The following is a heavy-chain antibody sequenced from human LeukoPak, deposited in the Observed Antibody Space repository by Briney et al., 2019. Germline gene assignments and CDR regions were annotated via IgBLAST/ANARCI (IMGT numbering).Heavy chain of an antibody. CDR1: GFTFSNYG. J-gene: IGHJ3*02. Sequence: PGRSLRLSCAASGFTFSNYGMHWVRQAPGKGLEWVALISYDGGKKYYADSVKGRFTISRDNSKNTLYLQMNSLIPDDAAVYYCAKGRQQWWTLDALDIWGQGTMVTVSS. V-gene: IGHV3-30*18. CDR3: AKGRQQWWTLDALDI. D-gene: IGHD5-18*01. CDR2: ISYDGGKK.